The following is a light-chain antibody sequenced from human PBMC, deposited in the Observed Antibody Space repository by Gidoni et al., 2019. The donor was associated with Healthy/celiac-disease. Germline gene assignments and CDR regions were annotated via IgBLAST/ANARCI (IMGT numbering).Light chain of an antibody. J-gene: IGKJ4*01. CDR1: QSVSSY. Sequence: IVLTQSPATLSLSPGERATLSCRASQSVSSYLAWYQQKPGQTPRRLIYDASNRATGIPARFSGSGSGTDFTLTISSLEPEDFAVYYCQQRSDWPPGTFGGGTKVEIK. V-gene: IGKV3-11*01. CDR2: DAS. CDR3: QQRSDWPPGT.